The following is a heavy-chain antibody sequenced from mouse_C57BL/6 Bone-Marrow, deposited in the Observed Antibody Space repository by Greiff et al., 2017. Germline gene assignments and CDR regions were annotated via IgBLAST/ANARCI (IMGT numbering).Heavy chain of an antibody. Sequence: VPLQQSGTVLARPGASVKMSCTTSGYTFPSSWMHWVPHRPGQGLEWIGAISPGNSDTSYNQKFKGKAKLTAVTSASTAYMELSSLTNEDSAVYYCTGKNFITTGFDYWGQGTTLTVYS. V-gene: IGHV1-5*01. CDR3: TGKNFITTGFDY. CDR1: GYTFPSSW. J-gene: IGHJ2*01. D-gene: IGHD1-1*01. CDR2: ISPGNSDT.